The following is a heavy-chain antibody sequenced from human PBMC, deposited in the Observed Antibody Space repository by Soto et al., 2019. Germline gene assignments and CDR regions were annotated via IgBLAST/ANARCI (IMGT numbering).Heavy chain of an antibody. CDR1: GVSVSSGSFY. V-gene: IGHV4-61*01. CDR2: GSYSGTT. CDR3: ARGATVAQYDY. D-gene: IGHD4-17*01. J-gene: IGHJ4*02. Sequence: SETLSLTCTVSGVSVSSGSFYWAWIRQPPGKGLEWIGFGSYSGTTNYKPSLKSRVTISVDTSRSQISLKVSSLTAADTAVYYFARGATVAQYDYWGQGTLVTVSS.